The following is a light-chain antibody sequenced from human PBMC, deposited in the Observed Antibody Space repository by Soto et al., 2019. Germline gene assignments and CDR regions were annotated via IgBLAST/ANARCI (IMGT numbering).Light chain of an antibody. CDR1: QSVFHSANNMNY. CDR3: QQFYNTPPYT. V-gene: IGKV4-1*01. J-gene: IGKJ2*01. Sequence: DTVMTQSPDSLAVSLGERSTINCMSSQSVFHSANNMNYLAWYQQKPGQSPKLLISWASIRDSGVPDRFSGSGSGTDFTLTINSLQAEDAAVYYCQQFYNTPPYTFGQGTRLAIK. CDR2: WAS.